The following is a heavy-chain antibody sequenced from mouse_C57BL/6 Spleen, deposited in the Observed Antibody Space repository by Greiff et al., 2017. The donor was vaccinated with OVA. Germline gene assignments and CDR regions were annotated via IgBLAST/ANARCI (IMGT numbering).Heavy chain of an antibody. D-gene: IGHD1-1*01. CDR1: GYTFTSYW. V-gene: IGHV1-52*01. CDR2: IDPSDSEN. Sequence: QVQLQQPGAELVRPGSSVKLSCKASGYTFTSYWMHWVKQRPIQGLEWIGNIDPSDSENHYNQKFKDKATLTVDKSSSTVYMQLSSLTSEDSAVYYCARGLGKNSDYGSSYEDYWGQGTTLTVSS. CDR3: ARGLGKNSDYGSSYEDY. J-gene: IGHJ2*01.